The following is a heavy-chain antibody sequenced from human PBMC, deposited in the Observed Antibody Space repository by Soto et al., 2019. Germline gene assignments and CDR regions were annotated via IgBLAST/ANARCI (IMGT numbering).Heavy chain of an antibody. CDR2: ISGYNGDT. CDR3: AREGSYHDFDY. CDR1: GYTFTSYG. J-gene: IGHJ4*02. V-gene: IGHV1-18*01. Sequence: WASVKVSCKASGYTFTSYGISWVRQAPGQGLAWMGWISGYNGDTNYAQKFQGRVTLTTDTSTSTAYLEVMTLRSDDTAVYYCAREGSYHDFDYWGLGTLVTVSS. D-gene: IGHD3-22*01.